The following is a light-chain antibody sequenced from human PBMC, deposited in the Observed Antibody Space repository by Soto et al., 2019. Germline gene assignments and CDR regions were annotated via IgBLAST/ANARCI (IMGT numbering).Light chain of an antibody. CDR3: TSYTSSSTYV. CDR1: SSDVGAYNY. V-gene: IGLV2-14*01. J-gene: IGLJ1*01. Sequence: QSVLTQPASVSGSPGQSIAISCTGTSSDVGAYNYVSWYQQHPGKAPKLMSYDVSHRPSGASDRFSGSKSGNTASLTISGLQPEDEADYYCTSYTSSSTYVFGTGTKLTVL. CDR2: DVS.